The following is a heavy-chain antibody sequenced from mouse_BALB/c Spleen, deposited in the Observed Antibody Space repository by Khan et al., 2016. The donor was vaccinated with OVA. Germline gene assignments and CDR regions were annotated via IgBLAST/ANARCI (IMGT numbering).Heavy chain of an antibody. CDR1: GFTFSAYG. V-gene: IGHV5-6*01. CDR2: INSDGYST. D-gene: IGHD4-1*01. J-gene: IGHJ3*01. Sequence: EVHLVESGGDLVKPGGSLRLSCAASGFTFSAYGMSWVRQTPDKRLEWVATINSDGYSTYYPDTVKGRFTISRNNAENTLYRQMSRLKSEDTAIYYCASHLTGSFAYWGQGTMVTVSA. CDR3: ASHLTGSFAY.